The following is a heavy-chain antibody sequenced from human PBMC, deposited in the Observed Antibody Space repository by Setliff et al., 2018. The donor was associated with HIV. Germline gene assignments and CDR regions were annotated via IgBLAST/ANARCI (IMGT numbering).Heavy chain of an antibody. D-gene: IGHD2-21*02. CDR1: GGSIITSSHF. Sequence: SETLSLTCTVSGGSIITSSHFWGWVRQPPGKGLEWIATVYYSGSPSYNPSLKSRLSISVDTSNNQFSLKLTSVTAADTATYYCASRGIVVVTMSMPDEFFVHWGHGTLVTVSS. J-gene: IGHJ1*01. V-gene: IGHV4-39*01. CDR3: ASRGIVVVTMSMPDEFFVH. CDR2: VYYSGSP.